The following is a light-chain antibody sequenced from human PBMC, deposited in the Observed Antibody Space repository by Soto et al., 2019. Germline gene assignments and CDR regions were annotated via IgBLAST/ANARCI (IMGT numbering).Light chain of an antibody. J-gene: IGLJ1*01. CDR2: DVS. CDR3: SSYTTSNTRQIV. V-gene: IGLV2-14*03. CDR1: SSDVGGYNY. Sequence: QSLLTQPASVSGSSGQSIATSFPGTSSDVGGYNYVSWYQHHPGKAPKLMIFDVSNRPSGVSNRFSGSKSGNTASLTISGLQPEDEADYYCSSYTTSNTRQIVFGTGTKV.